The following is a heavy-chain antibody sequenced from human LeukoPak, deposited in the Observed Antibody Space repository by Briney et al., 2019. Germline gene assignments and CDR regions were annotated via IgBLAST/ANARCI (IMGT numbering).Heavy chain of an antibody. Sequence: SETLSLTCTVSGGSISSSSYYWGWIRQPPGKGLEWIGSIYYSGSTYYNPSLKSRVTISVDTSKNQFSLKLSSVTAADTAVYYCARVVAYCSGGSCPDLRFDYWGQGTLVTVSS. CDR3: ARVVAYCSGGSCPDLRFDY. D-gene: IGHD2-15*01. CDR1: GGSISSSSYY. J-gene: IGHJ4*02. CDR2: IYYSGST. V-gene: IGHV4-39*07.